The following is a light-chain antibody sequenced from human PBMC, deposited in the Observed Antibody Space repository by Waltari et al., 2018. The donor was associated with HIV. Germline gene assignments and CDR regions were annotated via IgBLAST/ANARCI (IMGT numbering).Light chain of an antibody. CDR2: WDY. CDR3: VAWDDSLSGYV. CDR1: SSNVGSKP. Sequence: QSVLTQPPSASGTLGQSVTISCPGSSSNVGSKPVYWFQQVSGTAPKLLIYWDYQRRSGIPDRFSGSKSGASASLTISGLRSEDEADYYCVAWDDSLSGYVFGTGTKVSVL. J-gene: IGLJ1*01. V-gene: IGLV1-47*01.